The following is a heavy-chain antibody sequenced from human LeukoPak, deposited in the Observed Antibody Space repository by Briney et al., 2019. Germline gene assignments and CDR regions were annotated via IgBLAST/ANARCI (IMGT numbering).Heavy chain of an antibody. D-gene: IGHD2-2*01. CDR2: IYHSGST. CDR1: GGSISSGGYY. V-gene: IGHV4-30-2*01. CDR3: ARSYCSSTSCWRGYFDY. J-gene: IGHJ4*02. Sequence: PSETLSLTCTVSGGSISSGGYYWSWIRQPPGKGLEWIGYIYHSGSTYYNPSLKSRVTISVDRSKNQFSLKLSSVTAADTAVYYCARSYCSSTSCWRGYFDYWGQGTLVTVSS.